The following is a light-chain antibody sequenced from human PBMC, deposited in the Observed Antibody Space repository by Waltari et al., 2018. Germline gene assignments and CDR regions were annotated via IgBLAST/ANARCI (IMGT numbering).Light chain of an antibody. CDR1: QSVLYNSNNKNY. CDR3: QQYYTSSMYT. CDR2: WAS. J-gene: IGKJ2*01. V-gene: IGKV4-1*01. Sequence: DIVMTQSPDSLAVSLGERATISCRSSQSVLYNSNNKNYLAWYQQKPGQPPKLFIYWASTRPSGVPDRFAGGGAGTDFTLTISNLQAEDVAVYFCQQYYTSSMYTFGQGTKLEIK.